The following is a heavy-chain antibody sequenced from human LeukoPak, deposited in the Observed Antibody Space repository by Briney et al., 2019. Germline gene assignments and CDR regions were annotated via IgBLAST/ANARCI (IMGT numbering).Heavy chain of an antibody. CDR1: GGSVSNYY. J-gene: IGHJ3*02. Sequence: SETLSLTCTVSGGSVSNYYWTWIRQPPGKGLEWIGFISYSGSTSYNPSLKSRVTISLDTSKNQFSLKLSSVTTADTAVYYCARAYYYDSSGYDDAFDIWGQGTMVTVSS. CDR3: ARAYYYDSSGYDDAFDI. D-gene: IGHD3-22*01. V-gene: IGHV4-59*02. CDR2: ISYSGST.